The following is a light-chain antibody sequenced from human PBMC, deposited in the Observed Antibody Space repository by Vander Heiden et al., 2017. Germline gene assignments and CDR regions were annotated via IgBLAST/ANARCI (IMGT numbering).Light chain of an antibody. CDR2: EDD. V-gene: IGLV3-1*01. Sequence: SYVLTQSPSASVVPGQTVSITCYGDKLGDKYACWYQQRPAQSPVMVIYEDDNRPSGIPERFSGSSSGTTATLTISGTQAVDEAYYYCQEWDVSTWVFGGGTKLTVL. CDR1: KLGDKY. CDR3: QEWDVSTWV. J-gene: IGLJ3*02.